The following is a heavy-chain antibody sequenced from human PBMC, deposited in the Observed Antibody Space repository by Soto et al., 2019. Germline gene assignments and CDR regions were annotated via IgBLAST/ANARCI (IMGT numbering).Heavy chain of an antibody. J-gene: IGHJ4*02. CDR1: GYTFTSYG. CDR2: ISAYNGNT. D-gene: IGHD3-10*01. CDR3: AGGWFGEFLYYFDY. V-gene: IGHV1-18*01. Sequence: QVQLVQSGAEVKKPGASVKVSCKASGYTFTSYGISCVRQAPRQGLEWMGWISAYNGNTNYAQQLQGRVTMTTVPSTSTAYMELRSLRSDDTAVYYCAGGWFGEFLYYFDYWGQGTLVTVSS.